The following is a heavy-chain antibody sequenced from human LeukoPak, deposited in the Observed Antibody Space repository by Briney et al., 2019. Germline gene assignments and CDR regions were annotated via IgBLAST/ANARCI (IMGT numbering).Heavy chain of an antibody. V-gene: IGHV3-11*05. J-gene: IGHJ5*02. CDR1: GFTFSDYY. Sequence: KPGGSLRLSCAASGFTFSDYYISWIRQAPGKGLEWVSYISSSSSYTNYADSVKGRFTISRDNAKNSLYLQMNSLRAEDTAVYYCARDHTMVRGAYNWFDPWGQGTLVTVSS. D-gene: IGHD3-10*01. CDR2: ISSSSSYT. CDR3: ARDHTMVRGAYNWFDP.